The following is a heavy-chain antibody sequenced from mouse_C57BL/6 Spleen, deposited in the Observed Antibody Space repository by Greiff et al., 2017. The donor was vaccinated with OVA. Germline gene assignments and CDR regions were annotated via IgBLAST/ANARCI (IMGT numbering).Heavy chain of an antibody. CDR1: GFTFSDSY. Sequence: EVKLVESEGGLVQPGSSMKLSCTASGFTFSDSYMAWVRQVPEKGLEWVANINYDGSSTYYLDSLKSRFIISRDNAKNILYLQMSSLKSEDTATYYCAREGDRYFDVWGTGTTVTVSS. V-gene: IGHV5-16*01. CDR2: INYDGSST. CDR3: AREGDRYFDV. J-gene: IGHJ1*03.